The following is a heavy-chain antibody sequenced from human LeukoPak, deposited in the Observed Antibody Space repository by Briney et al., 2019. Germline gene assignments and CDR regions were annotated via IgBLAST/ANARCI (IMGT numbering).Heavy chain of an antibody. CDR2: ISPYNGKTNT. Sequence: ASVKVSCKASGYTFVSYGISWVRQAPGQALEWMGWISPYNGKTNTNYAEKLQGSVTMTTDTSTTTSYKELRSLSSDDTAVYYCARIELCSRVYYSIYWGQGTLVTVS. CDR1: GYTFVSYG. J-gene: IGHJ4*02. D-gene: IGHD5/OR15-5a*01. V-gene: IGHV1-18*01. CDR3: ARIELCSRVYYSIY.